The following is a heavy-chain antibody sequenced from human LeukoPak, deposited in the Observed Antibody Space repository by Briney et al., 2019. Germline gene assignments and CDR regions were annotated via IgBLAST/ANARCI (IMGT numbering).Heavy chain of an antibody. CDR3: ARVEGYGSGSYTFDY. J-gene: IGHJ4*02. Sequence: GASVKVSCKASGYTFTSYYMHWVRQAPGQGLEWMGIINPSGGSTSYAQKFQGRVAMTRDTSTSTVYMELSSLRSEDTAVYYCARVEGYGSGSYTFDYWGQGTLVTVSS. CDR2: INPSGGST. D-gene: IGHD3-10*01. CDR1: GYTFTSYY. V-gene: IGHV1-46*01.